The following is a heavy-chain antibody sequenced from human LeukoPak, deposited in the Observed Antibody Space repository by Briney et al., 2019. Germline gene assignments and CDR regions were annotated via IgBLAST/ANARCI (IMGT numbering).Heavy chain of an antibody. CDR1: GFRFSNYA. Sequence: PGGSLRLSCTASGFRFSNYAMNWVRQAPGKGLEWVSSISSSSSYIYYADSVKGRFTISRDNAKNSLFLQMNSLRVEDTAVYYCARGRWFSNIWLKNDAFDIWGQGTMVTVSS. J-gene: IGHJ3*02. V-gene: IGHV3-21*01. D-gene: IGHD5-24*01. CDR2: ISSSSSYI. CDR3: ARGRWFSNIWLKNDAFDI.